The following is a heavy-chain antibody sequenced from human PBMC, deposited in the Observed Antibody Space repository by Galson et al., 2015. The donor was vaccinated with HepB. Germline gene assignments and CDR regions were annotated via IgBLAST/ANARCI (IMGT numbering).Heavy chain of an antibody. CDR3: ARDRDGDYVNY. Sequence: SVKVSCKASGGTFSSSGISWVRQAPGQGLEWMGGIFPIFGTPNYAQKFQGRVTVTADESTSTAYMELSSLRSEDTAVYYCARDRDGDYVNYWGQGTLVTVSS. J-gene: IGHJ4*02. CDR1: GGTFSSSG. D-gene: IGHD4-17*01. CDR2: IFPIFGTP. V-gene: IGHV1-69*13.